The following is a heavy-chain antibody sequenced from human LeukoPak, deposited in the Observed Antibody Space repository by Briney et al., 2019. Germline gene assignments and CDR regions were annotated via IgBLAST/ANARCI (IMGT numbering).Heavy chain of an antibody. CDR1: GFTFSNHW. Sequence: GGSLRLSCAASGFTFSNHWMHWVRQAPGKELVWVSRISGDGSSTRYADSVKGRFTISRDNAKNTLFLQMNSLRAEDTAVYYCARDNNWNYPDYWGQGTLVTVSS. CDR2: ISGDGSST. V-gene: IGHV3-74*01. J-gene: IGHJ4*02. CDR3: ARDNNWNYPDY. D-gene: IGHD1-7*01.